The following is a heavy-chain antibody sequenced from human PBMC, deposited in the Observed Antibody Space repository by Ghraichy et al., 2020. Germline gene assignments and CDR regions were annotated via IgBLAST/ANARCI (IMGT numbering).Heavy chain of an antibody. CDR1: GFTFSSYA. Sequence: GGSLRLSCVASGFTFSSYAMSWVRQAPGEGLEWVSTISGSGGSTYYADSVKGRFTISRDNSKNTLYVQMNSLRAEDTAVYYCALRYFDWLSFDYWGQGTLVTVSS. V-gene: IGHV3-23*01. CDR2: ISGSGGST. J-gene: IGHJ4*02. D-gene: IGHD3-9*01. CDR3: ALRYFDWLSFDY.